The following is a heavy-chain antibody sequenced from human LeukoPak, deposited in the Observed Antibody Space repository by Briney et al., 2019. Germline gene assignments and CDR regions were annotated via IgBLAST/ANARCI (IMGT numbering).Heavy chain of an antibody. CDR2: ISYDGSNK. Sequence: GWSLRLSCAASGFTFSSYGMHLGRQAPGKGLEWVAVISYDGSNKYYADSVKGRFTISRDNSKNTLYLQMNSLRAEDTAVYYCAKDPLSTVVSYFDYWGQGTLVTVSS. D-gene: IGHD4-23*01. CDR1: GFTFSSYG. J-gene: IGHJ4*02. CDR3: AKDPLSTVVSYFDY. V-gene: IGHV3-30*18.